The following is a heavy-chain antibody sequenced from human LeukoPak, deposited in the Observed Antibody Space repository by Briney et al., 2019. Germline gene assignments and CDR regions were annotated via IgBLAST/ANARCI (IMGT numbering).Heavy chain of an antibody. V-gene: IGHV4-4*07. Sequence: PSETLSLTCTVSGGSISSYYWSWIRQPAGKGLEWIGRIYTSGSTNYNPSLKSRVTMSVDTSKNQFSLKLSSVTAADTAVYYCARDNVGDVWLRFQENWFDPWGQGTLVTVSS. D-gene: IGHD5-12*01. CDR1: GGSISSYY. CDR2: IYTSGST. J-gene: IGHJ5*02. CDR3: ARDNVGDVWLRFQENWFDP.